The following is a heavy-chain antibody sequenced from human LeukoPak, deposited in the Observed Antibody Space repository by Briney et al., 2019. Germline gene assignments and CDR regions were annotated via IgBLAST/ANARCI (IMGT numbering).Heavy chain of an antibody. CDR3: ARDPPMTTDFALDV. CDR2: IYTTGRT. D-gene: IGHD4-11*01. Sequence: GGSPRLSCAASGFTVSSNYMSWVRQAPGKGLEWVSFIYTTGRTYYADSVKGRFTISRDDSKNTVFLQMNSLRAEDTAVYYCARDPPMTTDFALDVWGQGTTVTVSS. CDR1: GFTVSSNY. V-gene: IGHV3-66*01. J-gene: IGHJ6*02.